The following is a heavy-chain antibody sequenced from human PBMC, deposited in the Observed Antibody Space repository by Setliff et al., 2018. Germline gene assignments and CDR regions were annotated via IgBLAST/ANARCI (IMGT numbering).Heavy chain of an antibody. CDR2: INHSGST. Sequence: SETLSLTCAVYGGSFSGYYWSWIRQPPGKGLEWIGEINHSGSTNYNPSLKSRVTISVDTSKNQFSLKLSSVTAADTAVYYCARPHDYGDYWGQGILVTVSS. CDR1: GGSFSGYY. J-gene: IGHJ4*02. CDR3: ARPHDYGDY. V-gene: IGHV4-34*01.